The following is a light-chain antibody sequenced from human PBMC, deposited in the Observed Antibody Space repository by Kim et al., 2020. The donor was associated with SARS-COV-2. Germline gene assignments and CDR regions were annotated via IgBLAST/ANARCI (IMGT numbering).Light chain of an antibody. V-gene: IGLV2-14*03. CDR1: SGDVGYYTS. J-gene: IGLJ1*01. Sequence: QSSTNSCTGTSGDVGYYTSASWYQQHPGKAPKLSIYDVVAMASGVSNRFSSSQSGNTASLAISGLRAEDEADYYCSSHTTSSTYVFGSGTQLTVL. CDR3: SSHTTSSTYV. CDR2: DVV.